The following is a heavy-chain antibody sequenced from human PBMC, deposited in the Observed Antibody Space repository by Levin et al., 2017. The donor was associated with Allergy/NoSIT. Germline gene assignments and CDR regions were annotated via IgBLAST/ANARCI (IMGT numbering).Heavy chain of an antibody. D-gene: IGHD3-16*01. CDR1: GFTFSSYA. Sequence: GESLKISCAASGFTFSSYAMSWIRQAPGKGLEWVSFISSRGDITYYADSVKGRFTVSRTNSKNTLYLEMNSLRAEDTAVYYCAKDDRECANTGCYRWYFDLWGRGTLVTVSS. CDR3: AKDDRECANTGCYRWYFDL. CDR2: ISSRGDIT. J-gene: IGHJ2*01. V-gene: IGHV3-23*01.